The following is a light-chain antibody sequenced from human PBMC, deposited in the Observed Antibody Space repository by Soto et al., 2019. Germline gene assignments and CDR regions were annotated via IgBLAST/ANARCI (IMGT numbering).Light chain of an antibody. V-gene: IGKV1-5*03. CDR3: QHYNSYSEA. J-gene: IGKJ1*01. Sequence: IQITQSPSTLSGSVGDRVTITCRASQTISSWLAWYQQKPGKAPKLLIYKASTLKSGVPSRFSGSGSGTEFTLTISSLQPDDFATYYCQHYNSYSEAFGQGPKVDIK. CDR1: QTISSW. CDR2: KAS.